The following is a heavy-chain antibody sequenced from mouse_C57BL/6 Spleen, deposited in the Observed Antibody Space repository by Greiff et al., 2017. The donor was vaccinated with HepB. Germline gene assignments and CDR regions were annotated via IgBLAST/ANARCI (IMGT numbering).Heavy chain of an antibody. J-gene: IGHJ2*01. CDR3: VRGGIYDGYLVRYFDY. V-gene: IGHV1-64*01. CDR2: IHPNSGST. D-gene: IGHD2-3*01. CDR1: GYTFTSYW. Sequence: VQLQQPGAELVKPGASVKLSCKASGYTFTSYWMHWVKQRPGQGLEWIGMIHPNSGSTNYNEKFKSKATLTVDKSSSTAYMQLSSLTSEDSAVYYCVRGGIYDGYLVRYFDYWGQGTTLTVSS.